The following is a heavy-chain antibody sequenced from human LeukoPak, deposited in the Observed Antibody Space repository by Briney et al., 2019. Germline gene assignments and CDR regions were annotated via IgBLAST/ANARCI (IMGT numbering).Heavy chain of an antibody. V-gene: IGHV3-53*01. J-gene: IGHJ4*02. CDR1: GFTVSSNY. Sequence: GGSLRLSCAASGFTVSSNYMSWVRQAPGKGLEWVSVIYSGGSTYYADSVKGRFTISRDNSKNTLYLQMNSLRAEATAVYYCARGTYDILTGYSPFDYWGQGTLVTVSS. CDR2: IYSGGST. CDR3: ARGTYDILTGYSPFDY. D-gene: IGHD3-9*01.